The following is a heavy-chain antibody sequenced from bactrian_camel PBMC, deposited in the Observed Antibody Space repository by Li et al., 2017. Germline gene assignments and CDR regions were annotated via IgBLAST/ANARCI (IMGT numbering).Heavy chain of an antibody. J-gene: IGHJ4*01. V-gene: IGHV3S53*01. Sequence: HVQLVESGGGSVQAGRSLRLSCVGSGYGWQYNSYCLGWFRQAPGKEREDVASIHRDGRTKIADSVKGRFTISRDNANNTVNLMMNSLKPEDTAMYYCAANFGPYCSGPYLARRANFLGQGTQVTVS. CDR2: IHRDGRT. CDR1: GYGWQYNS. D-gene: IGHD2*01.